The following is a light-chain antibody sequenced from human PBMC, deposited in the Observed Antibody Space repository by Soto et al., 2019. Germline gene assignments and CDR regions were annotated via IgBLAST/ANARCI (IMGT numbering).Light chain of an antibody. Sequence: QSVLTQPASVSGSPGQSITISCTGTSSDFDGYNYVSWYQYHPGKAPKLMIYDVSNRPSGISNRFSGSKSGNTASLTISGLQAEDEADYYCSSFTISRNTVIFGGGTKLTVL. CDR3: SSFTISRNTVI. J-gene: IGLJ2*01. CDR2: DVS. CDR1: SSDFDGYNY. V-gene: IGLV2-14*01.